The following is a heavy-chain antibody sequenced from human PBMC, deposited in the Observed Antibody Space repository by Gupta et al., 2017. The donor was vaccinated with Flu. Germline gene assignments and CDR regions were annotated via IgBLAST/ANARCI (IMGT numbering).Heavy chain of an antibody. J-gene: IGHJ4*02. CDR3: AKDHHSSGPLSFDY. V-gene: IGHV3-30*18. D-gene: IGHD6-19*01. Sequence: QVQLVESGGGVVQPGRSLRLSCAASGFTFSSYGMHWVRQAPGKGLEWVAVISYDGSNKYYADSVKGRFTISRDNSKNTLYLQMNSLRAEDTAVYYCAKDHHSSGPLSFDYWGQGTLVTVSS. CDR2: ISYDGSNK. CDR1: GFTFSSYG.